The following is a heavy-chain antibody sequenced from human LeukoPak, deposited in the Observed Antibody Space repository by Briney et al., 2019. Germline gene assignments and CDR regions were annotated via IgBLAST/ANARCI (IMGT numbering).Heavy chain of an antibody. CDR3: AKDRQIVVVGELDY. V-gene: IGHV3-23*01. Sequence: PGGSLRLSCAASGFTFSSYAMSWVRQAPGKGLEWVSSISGSGGSTYYADSVKGRFTISRDNSENTLYLQMNSLRAEDTAICHCAKDRQIVVVGELDYWGQGTLVTVSS. CDR2: ISGSGGST. D-gene: IGHD2-15*01. CDR1: GFTFSSYA. J-gene: IGHJ4*02.